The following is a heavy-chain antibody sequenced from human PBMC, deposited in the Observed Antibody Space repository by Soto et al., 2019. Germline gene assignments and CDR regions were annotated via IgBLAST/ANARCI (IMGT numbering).Heavy chain of an antibody. J-gene: IGHJ4*02. D-gene: IGHD3-22*01. V-gene: IGHV3-7*01. CDR3: ARAYFDSSGHY. CDR1: GFTFSSYW. Sequence: EVQLVESGGGLVQPGGSLRLSCAASGFTFSSYWMTWVRQAPGKGLEWVANINQDGSEKYYVDSVKGRFTISRDNAKNSLYLQMNILRAEDTAVYHCARAYFDSSGHYWGQGTLVTVSS. CDR2: INQDGSEK.